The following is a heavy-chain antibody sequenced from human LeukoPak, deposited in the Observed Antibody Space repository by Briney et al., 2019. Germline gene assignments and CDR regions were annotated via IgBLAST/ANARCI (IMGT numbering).Heavy chain of an antibody. CDR2: FDPEDGET. J-gene: IGHJ4*02. V-gene: IGHV1-24*01. CDR3: ATASYDSSGYMPSY. Sequence: WASVKVSCKVSGYTLTELSMHWVRQAPGKGLEWMGGFDPEDGETIYAQKFQGRVTMTEDTSTDTAYMELSSLRSEDTAVYYCATASYDSSGYMPSYWGQGTLVTVSS. CDR1: GYTLTELS. D-gene: IGHD3-22*01.